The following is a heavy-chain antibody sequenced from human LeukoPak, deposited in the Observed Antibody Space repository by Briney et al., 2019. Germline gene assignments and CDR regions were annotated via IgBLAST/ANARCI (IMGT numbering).Heavy chain of an antibody. CDR3: ARETIAVGGDAFDI. D-gene: IGHD6-19*01. CDR2: ISSSSTTI. J-gene: IGHJ3*02. CDR1: GFTFSTYN. Sequence: GXLRLSCAASGFTFSTYNMNWVRQAPGKGLEGVSYISSSSTTIYNADSVKGRFTIYRDNAKNSLYMQMNSLRADDTAIYYCARETIAVGGDAFDIWGQGTMVTXXS. V-gene: IGHV3-48*04.